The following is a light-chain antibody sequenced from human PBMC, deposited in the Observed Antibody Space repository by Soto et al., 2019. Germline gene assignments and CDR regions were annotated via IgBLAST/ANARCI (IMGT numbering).Light chain of an antibody. Sequence: EIVLTQSPATLSLSPGXRATLSCRASQSVSSYLAWYQQKPGQAPRLLIYDTSNRAGGFPARFSGSGSGTDFTLTISNLEPEDFALYFCQQSSNLPLTFGGGTKVDTK. J-gene: IGKJ4*01. CDR1: QSVSSY. V-gene: IGKV3-11*01. CDR2: DTS. CDR3: QQSSNLPLT.